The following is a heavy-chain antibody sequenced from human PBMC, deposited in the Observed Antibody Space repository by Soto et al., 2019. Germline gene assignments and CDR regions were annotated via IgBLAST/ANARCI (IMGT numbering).Heavy chain of an antibody. Sequence: QVQLVESGGGVVQPGRSLRLSCAASGFTFSSYNMHWVRQAPGKGLEWVAIILYDGSNQYYADSVKGRFTISRDNSKNTLYLEMNSLRVEDTAVYYCAKALGELSPESYDHWGQGVLVTVS. CDR1: GFTFSSYN. J-gene: IGHJ4*02. CDR2: ILYDGSNQ. D-gene: IGHD3-10*01. CDR3: AKALGELSPESYDH. V-gene: IGHV3-30*18.